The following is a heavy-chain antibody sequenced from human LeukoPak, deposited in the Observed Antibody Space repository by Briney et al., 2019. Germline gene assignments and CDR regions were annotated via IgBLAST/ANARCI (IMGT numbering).Heavy chain of an antibody. V-gene: IGHV4-59*12. J-gene: IGHJ4*02. Sequence: SETLSLTCTVSGGSISSYYWSWIRQPPGKGLEWIGYIYYRGSTNYNPSLKSRVTISVDTSKNQFSLKLSSVTAADTAVYYCARVRSYYDSSGYYYVRACYFDYWGQGTLVTVSS. CDR2: IYYRGST. D-gene: IGHD3-22*01. CDR3: ARVRSYYDSSGYYYVRACYFDY. CDR1: GGSISSYY.